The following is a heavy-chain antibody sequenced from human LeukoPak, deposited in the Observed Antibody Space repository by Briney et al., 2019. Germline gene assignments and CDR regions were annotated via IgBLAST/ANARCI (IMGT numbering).Heavy chain of an antibody. Sequence: GGSLRLSCAASGFTVSSNYMSWVRQAPGKGLEWVSVIYSGGSTYYADSVKGRFTISRDNSKNTLYLQMNSLRAEDTAVYYCARVITMVRGVTISYWYFDLWGRGTLVTVSS. D-gene: IGHD3-10*01. V-gene: IGHV3-53*01. CDR1: GFTVSSNY. J-gene: IGHJ2*01. CDR3: ARVITMVRGVTISYWYFDL. CDR2: IYSGGST.